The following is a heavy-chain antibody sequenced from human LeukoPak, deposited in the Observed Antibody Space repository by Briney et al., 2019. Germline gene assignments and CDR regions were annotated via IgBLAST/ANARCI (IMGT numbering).Heavy chain of an antibody. CDR1: GYTFTGYY. V-gene: IGHV1-2*02. J-gene: IGHJ4*02. D-gene: IGHD3-9*01. Sequence: ASVKVSCKASGYTFTGYYMHWVRQAPGQGLKWMGWINPNSGGANYAQKFQGRVTMTRDTSISTAYMELSRLRSDDTAVYYCARNYDILTGYPELDYWGQGTLVTVSS. CDR3: ARNYDILTGYPELDY. CDR2: INPNSGGA.